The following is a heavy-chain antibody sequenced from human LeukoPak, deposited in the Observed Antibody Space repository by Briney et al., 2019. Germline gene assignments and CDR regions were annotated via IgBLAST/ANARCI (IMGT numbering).Heavy chain of an antibody. Sequence: GGSLRLSCAASGFSFSSNGMHWVRQAPGKGLEWVALIWYDGSNKYYADSVKGRFTISRDNSKNTLYLQMNSLRAEDTAVYYCAKDRWFDPWGQGTLVTVSS. CDR3: AKDRWFDP. J-gene: IGHJ5*02. CDR1: GFSFSSNG. V-gene: IGHV3-33*06. CDR2: IWYDGSNK.